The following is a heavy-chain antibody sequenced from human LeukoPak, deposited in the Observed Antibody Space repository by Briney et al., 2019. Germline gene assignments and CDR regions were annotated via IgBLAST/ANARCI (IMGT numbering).Heavy chain of an antibody. CDR2: ISGDAGNT. CDR1: GFTFSSYS. V-gene: IGHV3-23*01. Sequence: PGRSLRLSCAASGFTFSSYSMSWVRQAPGKGLEWVSAISGDAGNTYYADSVKGRFTISRDNSKNTLYLQMNSLRAEDTAVYYCAKALRYSSSGSDFWGQGTLVTVSS. D-gene: IGHD6-13*01. J-gene: IGHJ4*02. CDR3: AKALRYSSSGSDF.